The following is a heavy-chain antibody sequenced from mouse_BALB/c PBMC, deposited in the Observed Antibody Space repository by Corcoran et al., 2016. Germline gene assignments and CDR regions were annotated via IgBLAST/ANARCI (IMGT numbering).Heavy chain of an antibody. Sequence: QIQLVQSGPELKKPGETVKISCKASGYTFTNYGMNWVKQAPGKGLKWMDWINTYTGEPTYADDFKGRFAFSLETSASTADLQINNLKNEDTATYFCARWSSNYGYYFDSWGQGTTLTVSS. CDR1: GYTFTNYG. D-gene: IGHD2-5*01. CDR2: INTYTGEP. V-gene: IGHV9-3-1*01. CDR3: ARWSSNYGYYFDS. J-gene: IGHJ2*01.